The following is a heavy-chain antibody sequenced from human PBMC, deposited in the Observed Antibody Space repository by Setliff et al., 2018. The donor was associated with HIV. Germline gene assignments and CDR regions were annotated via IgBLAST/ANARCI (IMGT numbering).Heavy chain of an antibody. J-gene: IGHJ2*01. V-gene: IGHV3-23*01. D-gene: IGHD3-10*01. CDR2: ITNSGSDT. Sequence: PGGSLRLSCAASGFTFSNYAMSWVRQAPGEGLEWVSAITNSGSDTYHADSVKGRFTISRDKSKNTVYLQMDSLRAEDTATYYCAKVFGTSPLVGYFDLWGRGTRVTVSS. CDR1: GFTFSNYA. CDR3: AKVFGTSPLVGYFDL.